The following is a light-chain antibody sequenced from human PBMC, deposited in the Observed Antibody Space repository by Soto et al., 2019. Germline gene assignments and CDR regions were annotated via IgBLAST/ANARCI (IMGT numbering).Light chain of an antibody. V-gene: IGLV2-14*01. CDR2: DVG. Sequence: QSALTQPASVSGSPGQSITISCTGTSSDVGGYNYVSWYQQHPGKAPKLMIYDVGNRPSGVSNRFSGSKSGNTASLTISGLPAEDEADYYCSSYTSSSTLVVFGGGTQLTVL. CDR1: SSDVGGYNY. CDR3: SSYTSSSTLVV. J-gene: IGLJ2*01.